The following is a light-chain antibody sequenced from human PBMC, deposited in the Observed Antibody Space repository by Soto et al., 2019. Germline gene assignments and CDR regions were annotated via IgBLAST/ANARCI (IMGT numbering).Light chain of an antibody. Sequence: EIVLTQSPGTLSLSPGERVTLSCRASQSVSSSYLAWYQQKPGQAPRLLIYGASSRATGIPDRFSGSGSGTDFTLTISRLEPEDFAVYYCQQYGSSPWITFGGGTKVEIK. CDR2: GAS. V-gene: IGKV3-20*01. CDR1: QSVSSSY. CDR3: QQYGSSPWIT. J-gene: IGKJ4*01.